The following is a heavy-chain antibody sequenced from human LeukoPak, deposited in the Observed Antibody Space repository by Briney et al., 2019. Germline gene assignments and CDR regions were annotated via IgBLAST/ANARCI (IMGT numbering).Heavy chain of an antibody. Sequence: SVKVSCKASGGTFSSYAISSVRQAPGQGLEWMGRIIPILGIANYAQKFQGRVTITADKSTSTAYMELSSLRSEDTAVYYCASYGSGSYHLDYWGQGTLVTVSS. CDR2: IIPILGIA. V-gene: IGHV1-69*04. CDR1: GGTFSSYA. CDR3: ASYGSGSYHLDY. J-gene: IGHJ4*02. D-gene: IGHD3-10*01.